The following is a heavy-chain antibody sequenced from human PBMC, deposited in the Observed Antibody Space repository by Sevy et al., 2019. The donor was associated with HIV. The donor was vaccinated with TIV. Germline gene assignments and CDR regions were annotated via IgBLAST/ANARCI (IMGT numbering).Heavy chain of an antibody. CDR3: TKFYGTGSYVDY. J-gene: IGHJ4*02. CDR2: IKEDGSEQ. CDR1: GFTFSNYW. V-gene: IGHV3-7*01. Sequence: GGSLRLSCAASGFTFSNYWMSWVRQAAGKGLEWVANIKEDGSEQYYVDSVKGRFTVSRDNAKNSLYLQMNSLRAEDTAVYYCTKFYGTGSYVDYWGQGTLVTVSS. D-gene: IGHD6-19*01.